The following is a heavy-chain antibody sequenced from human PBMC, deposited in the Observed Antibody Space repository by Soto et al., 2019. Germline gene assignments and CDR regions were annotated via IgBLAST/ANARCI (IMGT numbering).Heavy chain of an antibody. Sequence: PSETLSLTCAVYGGSFSGYYWSWIRQPPGKGLEWIGEINHSGSTNYNPSLKSRVTISVDTSKNQFSLKLSSVTAADTAVYYCARATPGYSSSWYGYAFDYWGQGTLVTVSS. J-gene: IGHJ4*02. CDR2: INHSGST. CDR3: ARATPGYSSSWYGYAFDY. V-gene: IGHV4-34*01. CDR1: GGSFSGYY. D-gene: IGHD6-13*01.